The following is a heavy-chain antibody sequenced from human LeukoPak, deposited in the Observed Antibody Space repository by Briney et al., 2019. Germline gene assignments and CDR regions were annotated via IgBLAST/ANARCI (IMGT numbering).Heavy chain of an antibody. D-gene: IGHD2-21*02. J-gene: IGHJ4*02. CDR2: ISYDGSNK. CDR1: GFTFSSYA. Sequence: PGGSLRLSCAASGFTFSSYAMHWVRQAPGKGLEWVAVISYDGSNKYYADSVKGRFTISRDNSKNTLHLQMNSLRAEDTAVYYCARDREAYCGGDCYSDYWGQGTLVTVSS. CDR3: ARDREAYCGGDCYSDY. V-gene: IGHV3-30-3*01.